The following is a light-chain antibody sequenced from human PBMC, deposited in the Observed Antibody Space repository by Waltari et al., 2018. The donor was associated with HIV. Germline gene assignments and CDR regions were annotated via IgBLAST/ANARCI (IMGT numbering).Light chain of an antibody. CDR2: EVT. CDR1: NSDASDYKY. J-gene: IGLJ2*01. CDR3: LSYISCAYPV. V-gene: IGLV2-14*01. Sequence: QSALTQPASVSGSPGQSITISCTGPNSDASDYKYVSWFQHHPGKAPKVIIYEVTNRPSGVSRRFSGAKSGDGASLAISVLQAEDLASYFFLSYISCAYPVFGGRTKLTVL.